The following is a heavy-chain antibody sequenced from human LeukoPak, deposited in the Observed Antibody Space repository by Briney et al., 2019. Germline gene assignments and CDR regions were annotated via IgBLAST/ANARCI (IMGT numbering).Heavy chain of an antibody. CDR3: ARGGGNPYFDY. Sequence: SETLSLTCTVSGGSISSYYLSWIRQPPGKGLEWIGYIYYSGSTNYNPSLKSRVTISVDTSKNQFSLKLSSVTAADTAVYYCARGGGNPYFDYWGQGTLVTVSS. J-gene: IGHJ4*02. D-gene: IGHD4-23*01. V-gene: IGHV4-59*01. CDR2: IYYSGST. CDR1: GGSISSYY.